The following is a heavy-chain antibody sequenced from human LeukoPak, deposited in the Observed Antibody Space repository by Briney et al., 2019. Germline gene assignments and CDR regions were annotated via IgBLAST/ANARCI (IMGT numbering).Heavy chain of an antibody. D-gene: IGHD2-8*01. CDR2: IYYSGST. CDR1: GGSISTYY. Sequence: SETLSLTCTVSGGSISTYYWSWIRQPPGKGLEWIGYIYYSGSTNYSPSLQSRITISVDTSRNQFSLRLSSVTAADTAMYYCARSGTKTNGFDYWGQGTLVTVSS. J-gene: IGHJ4*02. CDR3: ARSGTKTNGFDY. V-gene: IGHV4-59*01.